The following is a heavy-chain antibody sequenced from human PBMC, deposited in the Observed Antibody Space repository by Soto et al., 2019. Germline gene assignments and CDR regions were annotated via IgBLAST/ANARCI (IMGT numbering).Heavy chain of an antibody. CDR1: GGSFSGYY. V-gene: IGHV4-34*01. CDR2: INHSGST. Sequence: TSETLSLTCAVYGGSFSGYYWSWIRQPPGKGLERIGEINHSGSTNYNPTLKSRVTISADTSKGQFSLKLNSVTAADTAVYYCARTVLGPDLLADSFVDYYYYMDVWGQGTTVTVSS. CDR3: ARTVLGPDLLADSFVDYYYYMDV. J-gene: IGHJ6*03. D-gene: IGHD3-9*01.